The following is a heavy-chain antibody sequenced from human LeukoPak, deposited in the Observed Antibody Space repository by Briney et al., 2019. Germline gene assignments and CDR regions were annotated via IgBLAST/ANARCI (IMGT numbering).Heavy chain of an antibody. J-gene: IGHJ3*02. Sequence: GESLKISCKGSGYSFTSYRISWVRQMPGKGLEWMGRIDPSDSYTNYSPSFQGHVTISADKSISTANLQWSSLKASDTAMYYCARSLGSGYYYDAFDIWGQGTMVTVSS. D-gene: IGHD3-22*01. V-gene: IGHV5-10-1*01. CDR3: ARSLGSGYYYDAFDI. CDR2: IDPSDSYT. CDR1: GYSFTSYR.